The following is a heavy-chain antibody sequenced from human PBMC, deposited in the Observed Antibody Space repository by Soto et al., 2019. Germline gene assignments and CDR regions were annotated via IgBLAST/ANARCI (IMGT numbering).Heavy chain of an antibody. J-gene: IGHJ5*02. V-gene: IGHV1-2*02. CDR2: INPNSGGT. CDR3: AGGDSIKGLRYFDWSGWFDP. D-gene: IGHD3-9*01. Sequence: ASVKVSCKASGYTFTGYYMHWVRQAPGQGLEWMGWINPNSGGTNYAQKFQGRVTMTRDTSISTAYMELSRLRSDDTAVYYCAGGDSIKGLRYFDWSGWFDPWGQGTLVTVSS. CDR1: GYTFTGYY.